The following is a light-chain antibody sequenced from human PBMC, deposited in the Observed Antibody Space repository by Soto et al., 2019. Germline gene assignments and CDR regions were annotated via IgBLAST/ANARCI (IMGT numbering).Light chain of an antibody. V-gene: IGKV3-11*01. CDR1: QSVSKY. CDR2: DAS. Sequence: EIVLTQSPATLSLSPGERATLSCRASQSVSKYLAWYQQKPGQAPRVLIYDASNRATGIPARFSGSGSGTDFTLTISSLEPEDFAVYYCQQRSNWPRLTFGGGTKVEIK. CDR3: QQRSNWPRLT. J-gene: IGKJ4*01.